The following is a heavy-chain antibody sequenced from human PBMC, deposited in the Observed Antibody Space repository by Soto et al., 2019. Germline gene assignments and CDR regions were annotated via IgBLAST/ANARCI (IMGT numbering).Heavy chain of an antibody. Sequence: ASVKVSCKASGYTFTSYDIDWVRQATGQGLEWMGWMNPNSGNTGYAQKFQGRVTMTRNTSISTAYMELSSLRSEDTAVYYCARVALPESTRGYSPKKIHYGMDVWGQGTTVTVSS. CDR3: ARVALPESTRGYSPKKIHYGMDV. V-gene: IGHV1-8*01. CDR2: MNPNSGNT. CDR1: GYTFTSYD. D-gene: IGHD5-18*01. J-gene: IGHJ6*02.